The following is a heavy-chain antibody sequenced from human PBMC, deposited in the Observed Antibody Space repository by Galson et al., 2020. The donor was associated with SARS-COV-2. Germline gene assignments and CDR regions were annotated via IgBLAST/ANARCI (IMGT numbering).Heavy chain of an antibody. V-gene: IGHV3-48*02. CDR1: GFTFNTHG. Sequence: QAGGSLRLSCAASGFTFNTHGMSWVRQAPGKGLECVLYITSDSGIITYADSVRGRFTVSRDNAKSSLFLQMNSLRDEDTAIYYCAKNLSPKIPAAGDWGQGILVTVSS. J-gene: IGHJ4*02. CDR3: AKNLSPKIPAAGD. D-gene: IGHD6-13*01. CDR2: ITSDSGII.